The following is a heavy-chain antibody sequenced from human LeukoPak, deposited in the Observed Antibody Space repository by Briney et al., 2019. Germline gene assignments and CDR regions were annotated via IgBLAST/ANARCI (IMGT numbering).Heavy chain of an antibody. V-gene: IGHV3-30*03. Sequence: GGSLSLSCAASGFTFSSYCMSWVRQAPGKGLEWVAVASSSEINHWYAAFVRGRFVILSANPKHILNKQRNGTTAEDAAEYYWARDGVAGRGAGYYFDFWGQGTLVTVSS. CDR2: ASSSEINH. D-gene: IGHD6-19*01. J-gene: IGHJ4*02. CDR3: ARDGVAGRGAGYYFDF. CDR1: GFTFSSYC.